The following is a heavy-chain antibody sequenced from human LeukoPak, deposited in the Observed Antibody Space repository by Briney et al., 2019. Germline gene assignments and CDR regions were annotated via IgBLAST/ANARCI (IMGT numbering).Heavy chain of an antibody. Sequence: ASVKVSCKASEYTFASYAIHWVRQAPGQSLEWMGWINAGNGNTKYSQEFQGRVTITRDTSANTVYMELSSLRSEDMAVYYCARVTSVVVPAAIDTYYYYYYMDVWGKGTTVTISS. D-gene: IGHD2-2*02. V-gene: IGHV1-3*03. CDR3: ARVTSVVVPAAIDTYYYYYYMDV. CDR2: INAGNGNT. J-gene: IGHJ6*03. CDR1: EYTFASYA.